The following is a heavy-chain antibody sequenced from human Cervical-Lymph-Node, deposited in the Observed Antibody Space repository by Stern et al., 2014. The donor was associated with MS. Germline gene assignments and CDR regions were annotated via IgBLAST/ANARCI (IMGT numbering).Heavy chain of an antibody. Sequence: VQLVESGGGVVQPGRSLRLSCAASGFTFSSYGMHWVRQAPGKGLEWGAVIWYDGSNKYYADSVKGRFTISRDNSKNTLYLQMNSLRAEDTAVYYCARDHDWNDSSFDYWGQGTLVTVSS. CDR1: GFTFSSYG. J-gene: IGHJ4*02. CDR2: IWYDGSNK. CDR3: ARDHDWNDSSFDY. D-gene: IGHD1-1*01. V-gene: IGHV3-33*01.